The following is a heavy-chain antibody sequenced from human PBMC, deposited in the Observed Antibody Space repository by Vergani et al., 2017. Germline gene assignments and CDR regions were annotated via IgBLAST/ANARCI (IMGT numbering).Heavy chain of an antibody. D-gene: IGHD6-13*01. J-gene: IGHJ5*02. CDR3: ARGSWSTNWFDP. CDR2: IDPSDSYT. Sequence: EVQLVQSGAEVKKPGESLRISCKGSGYSFTSYWISWVRQMPGKGLEWMGRIDPSDSYTNYSPSFQGHVTLSADKSFSTTYLQWSSLKGSDTAMYDCARGSWSTNWFDPWGQGTLVTVSS. V-gene: IGHV5-10-1*01. CDR1: GYSFTSYW.